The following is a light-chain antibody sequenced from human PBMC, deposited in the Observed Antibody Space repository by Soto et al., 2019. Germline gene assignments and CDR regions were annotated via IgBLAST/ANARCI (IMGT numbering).Light chain of an antibody. CDR1: SSNIGDRD. J-gene: IGLJ2*01. V-gene: IGLV1-47*02. CDR3: ASWDDRLGAVI. Sequence: QSVLTQPPSASGTPGQRVSISCSGSSSNIGDRDVDWYQQVPGTAPKLLIYGLNQRPSGVPDRFSASKSGASASLAISGLQFEDEAVYYCASWDDRLGAVIFGGGTQLTVL. CDR2: GLN.